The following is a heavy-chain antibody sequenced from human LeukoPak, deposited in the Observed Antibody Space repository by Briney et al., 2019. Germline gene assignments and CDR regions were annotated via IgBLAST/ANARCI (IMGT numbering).Heavy chain of an antibody. CDR2: ISSSSTTI. CDR3: ARDRDDPYYDILTGYYPRPYMDV. Sequence: PGGSLRLSCAASGFTFSSYSMMWVRQAPGKGLEWVSYISSSSTTIHYADSVKGRFTISRDNAKNSVYLQMNSLRAEDTAVYYCARDRDDPYYDILTGYYPRPYMDVWGKGTTVTISS. D-gene: IGHD3-9*01. J-gene: IGHJ6*03. V-gene: IGHV3-48*01. CDR1: GFTFSSYS.